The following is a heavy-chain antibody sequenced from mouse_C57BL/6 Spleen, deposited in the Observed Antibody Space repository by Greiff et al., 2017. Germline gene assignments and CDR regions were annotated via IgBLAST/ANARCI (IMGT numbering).Heavy chain of an antibody. Sequence: VQLQQSGAELVRPGASVTLSCKASGYTFTDYEMHWVKQTPVHGLEWIGAIDPETGGTAYNQKFKGKAILTADKSSSTAYMELRSLTSEDSAVXYCTSYYGSSYFDYWGQGTTLTVSS. CDR2: IDPETGGT. V-gene: IGHV1-15*01. CDR1: GYTFTDYE. J-gene: IGHJ2*01. CDR3: TSYYGSSYFDY. D-gene: IGHD1-1*01.